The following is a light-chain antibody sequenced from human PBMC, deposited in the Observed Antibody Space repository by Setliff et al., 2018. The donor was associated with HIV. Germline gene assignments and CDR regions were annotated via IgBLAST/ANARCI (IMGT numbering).Light chain of an antibody. J-gene: IGLJ1*01. CDR3: SSYTSSSSYV. Sequence: QSALTQPPSVSGSPGPSVTISCTGTSSDVGSYNRVSWYQQPPGTAPKLIIYEDTYRPSGVPDRFSGSKSGNTASLTISGHQAEDEGDYYCSSYTSSSSYVFGTGTKVTVL. V-gene: IGLV2-18*02. CDR2: EDT. CDR1: SSDVGSYNR.